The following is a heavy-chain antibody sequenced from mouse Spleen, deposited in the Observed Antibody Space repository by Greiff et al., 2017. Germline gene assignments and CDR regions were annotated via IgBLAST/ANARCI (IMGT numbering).Heavy chain of an antibody. J-gene: IGHJ4*01. CDR3: ARPYYGNYDYAMDY. CDR2: IDPSDSYT. D-gene: IGHD2-10*01. Sequence: QVQLQQPGAELVKPGASVKLSCKASGYTFTSYWMQWVKQRPGQGLEWIGEIDPSDSYTNYNQKFKGKATLTVDTSSSTAYMQLSSLTSEDSAVYYCARPYYGNYDYAMDYWGQGTSVTVSS. CDR1: GYTFTSYW. V-gene: IGHV1-50*01.